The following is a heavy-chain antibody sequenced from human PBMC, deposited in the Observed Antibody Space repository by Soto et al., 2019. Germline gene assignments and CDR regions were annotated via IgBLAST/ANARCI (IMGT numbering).Heavy chain of an antibody. CDR1: GFTFSSYA. Sequence: QPGGSLRLSCAASGFTFSSYAMSWVRQAPGKGLDWVSAISGSGDSTFHADSVRGRFTISRDNSKNTLYLQMNSLRAEDTAVYFCAKSTGTSYYFYGMDVWGQGTTVTVYS. J-gene: IGHJ6*02. V-gene: IGHV3-23*01. D-gene: IGHD1-1*01. CDR2: ISGSGDST. CDR3: AKSTGTSYYFYGMDV.